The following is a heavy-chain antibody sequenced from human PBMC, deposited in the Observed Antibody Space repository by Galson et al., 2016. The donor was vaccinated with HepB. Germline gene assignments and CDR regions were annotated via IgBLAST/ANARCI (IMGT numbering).Heavy chain of an antibody. D-gene: IGHD4-17*01. J-gene: IGHJ6*02. Sequence: SLRLSCAASGFTFNNSAMWWVRQAPGKGLEWVSGISGSGDSTNYADSEKGRFTVSRDNSKSTLYLQMNSLRTEDPAIYYCAKALSGHYVSYDYGMDVWGQGTTVTVSS. CDR2: ISGSGDST. V-gene: IGHV3-23*01. CDR1: GFTFNNSA. CDR3: AKALSGHYVSYDYGMDV.